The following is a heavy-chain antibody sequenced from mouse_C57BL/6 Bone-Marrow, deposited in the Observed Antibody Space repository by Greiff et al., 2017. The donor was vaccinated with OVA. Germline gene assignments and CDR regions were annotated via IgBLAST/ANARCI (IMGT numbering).Heavy chain of an antibody. CDR2: ISSGSSTI. V-gene: IGHV5-17*01. CDR1: GFTFSDYG. CDR3: ARTDDYYAMDY. J-gene: IGHJ4*01. Sequence: EVQRVESGGGLVKPGGSLKLSCAASGFTFSDYGMHWVRQAPEKGLEWVAYISSGSSTIYYADTVKGRFTISRDNAKNTLFLQMTSLRSEDTAMYYCARTDDYYAMDYWGQGTSVTVSS.